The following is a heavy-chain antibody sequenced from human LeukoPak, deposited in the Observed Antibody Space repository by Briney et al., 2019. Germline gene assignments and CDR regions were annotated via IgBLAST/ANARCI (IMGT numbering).Heavy chain of an antibody. J-gene: IGHJ4*02. Sequence: PSQTLSLTCTVSNVSISSGSHYWNWIRQPAGKGLEWIGRIYAGGRSNYNPSLRSRVTISVDTSENQFSLRLSSVTATDTGVYYCASDHSGWLGLGYWGQGTLVTVSS. V-gene: IGHV4-61*02. CDR3: ASDHSGWLGLGY. D-gene: IGHD6-19*01. CDR1: NVSISSGSHY. CDR2: IYAGGRS.